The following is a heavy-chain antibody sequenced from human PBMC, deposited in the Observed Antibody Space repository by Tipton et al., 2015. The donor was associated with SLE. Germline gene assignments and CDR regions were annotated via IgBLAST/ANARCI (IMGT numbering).Heavy chain of an antibody. Sequence: QSGAEVKKPGASVKVSCKASGYTFINYGISWVRQAPGQGLEWVGWISVYNGKTNYAQKLQGRVTMTTDTSTSTAYMELRSLRSDDTAVYYCARVNYDFWSGLNYWGQGTLVTVSS. J-gene: IGHJ4*02. D-gene: IGHD3-3*01. CDR2: ISVYNGKT. CDR1: GYTFINYG. CDR3: ARVNYDFWSGLNY. V-gene: IGHV1-18*01.